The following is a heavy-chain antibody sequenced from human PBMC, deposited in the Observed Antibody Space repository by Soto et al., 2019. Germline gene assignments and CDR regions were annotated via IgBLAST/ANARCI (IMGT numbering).Heavy chain of an antibody. CDR1: GGSISSYY. D-gene: IGHD3-22*01. CDR3: ARDLYYYDSSGYYDAFGI. J-gene: IGHJ3*02. CDR2: IYTSGST. Sequence: SETLSLTCTVSGGSISSYYWSWIRQPAGKGLEWVGRIYTSGSTNYNPSLKSRVTMSVDTSKNQFSLKLSSVTAADTAVYYCARDLYYYDSSGYYDAFGIWGQGTMVTVSS. V-gene: IGHV4-4*07.